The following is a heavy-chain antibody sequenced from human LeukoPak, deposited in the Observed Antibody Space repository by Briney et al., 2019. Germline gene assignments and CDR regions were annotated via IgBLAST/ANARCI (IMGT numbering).Heavy chain of an antibody. CDR1: GYTFTNYG. Sequence: ASVKVSCKASGYTFTNYGISWVRQAPGQGLEWMGWISAYNGNTNYAQKLQGRVTMTTDTSTSTAYMELRSLRSDDTAVYYCARGNYDILTGPRRTDAFDIWGQGTTVTVSS. V-gene: IGHV1-18*01. CDR3: ARGNYDILTGPRRTDAFDI. CDR2: ISAYNGNT. D-gene: IGHD3-9*01. J-gene: IGHJ3*02.